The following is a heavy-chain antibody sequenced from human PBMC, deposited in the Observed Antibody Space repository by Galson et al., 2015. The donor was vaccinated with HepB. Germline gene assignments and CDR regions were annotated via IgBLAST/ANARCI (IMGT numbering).Heavy chain of an antibody. D-gene: IGHD1-26*01. CDR2: TTGSGGVT. J-gene: IGHJ5*01. Sequence: SLRLSRAASGFPFRTYARTWVRQAPGKGLEWVSGTTGSGGVTFYADSVKGRFTISRDNSKNTLYLQMNSLSAEDTAVYYCVKFRGGGSYKSYWFDCWGQGTLATVSS. V-gene: IGHV3-23*01. CDR3: VKFRGGGSYKSYWFDC. CDR1: GFPFRTYA.